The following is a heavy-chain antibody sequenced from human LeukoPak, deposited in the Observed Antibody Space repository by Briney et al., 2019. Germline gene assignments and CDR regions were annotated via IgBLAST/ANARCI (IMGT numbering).Heavy chain of an antibody. D-gene: IGHD5-24*01. Sequence: GASVKVSCKASGYTFTRYYMHCVRQARGQGLEWMGWINPNSGGTNYAQKFQGRVTMSSDTSISTAYMELSRLRSDDTALYSCARDRGDGYNAYYFDYWGQGTLVTVSS. J-gene: IGHJ4*02. CDR3: ARDRGDGYNAYYFDY. CDR2: INPNSGGT. CDR1: GYTFTRYY. V-gene: IGHV1-2*02.